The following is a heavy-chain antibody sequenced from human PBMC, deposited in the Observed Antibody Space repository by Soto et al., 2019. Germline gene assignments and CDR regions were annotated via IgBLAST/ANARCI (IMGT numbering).Heavy chain of an antibody. J-gene: IGHJ6*02. CDR2: INSDGSSI. CDR1: GFTFSRHW. V-gene: IGHV3-74*01. D-gene: IGHD2-15*01. Sequence: GGSLRLSCAASGFTFSRHWMHWVRQAPGKGLVWVSRINSDGSSINYADSVKGRFTISRDNAKNSLYLQMNSLRAEDTAVYYCARVDCSGGSCYSDYYYGMDVWGQGTTVTVSS. CDR3: ARVDCSGGSCYSDYYYGMDV.